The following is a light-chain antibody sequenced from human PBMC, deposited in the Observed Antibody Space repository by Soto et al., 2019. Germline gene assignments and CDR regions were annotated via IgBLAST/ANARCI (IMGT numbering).Light chain of an antibody. CDR1: QSVSSN. Sequence: ELVMTQSPATLSVYHGERATLSCRASQSVSSNLAWYQQKPGQAPRLLIYGASTRATGIPARFSGSGSGTDFTLTINSLQSEDVGVYYCQQYNNWPPSTFGQGTRLEIK. CDR3: QQYNNWPPST. J-gene: IGKJ5*01. CDR2: GAS. V-gene: IGKV3-15*01.